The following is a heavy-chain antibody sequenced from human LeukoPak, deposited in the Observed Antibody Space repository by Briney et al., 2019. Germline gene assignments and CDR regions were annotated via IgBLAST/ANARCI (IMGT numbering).Heavy chain of an antibody. CDR3: AREGATTAFDY. CDR2: IYSGGRT. J-gene: IGHJ4*02. D-gene: IGHD1-26*01. CDR1: GFTVSNNY. V-gene: IGHV3-53*01. Sequence: GGSLRLSCAVSGFTVSNNYMNWVRQAPGKGLEWVSIIYSGGRTYYADSAKGRFAISRDIFKNTVYLQMNSLRAEDTAVYYCAREGATTAFDYWGQATLVTVSS.